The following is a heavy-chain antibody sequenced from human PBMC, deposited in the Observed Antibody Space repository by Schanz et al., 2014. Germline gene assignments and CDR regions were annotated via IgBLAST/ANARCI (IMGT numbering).Heavy chain of an antibody. CDR2: INPNSGGT. CDR3: AREGTVIRGLSGWFDP. D-gene: IGHD3-10*01. J-gene: IGHJ5*02. V-gene: IGHV1-2*02. Sequence: QVQLVQSGAEVKKPGASVKVSCKASGYSFTDYYIHWVRQAPGQGLEWMGWINPNSGGTNYPQRFQGRVTTTRDTSSRTVYMQLSRLTSDDTAVYYCAREGTVIRGLSGWFDPWGQGTLVTVSS. CDR1: GYSFTDYY.